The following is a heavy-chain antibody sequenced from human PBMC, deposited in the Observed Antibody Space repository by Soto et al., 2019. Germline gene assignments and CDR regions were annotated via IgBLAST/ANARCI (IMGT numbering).Heavy chain of an antibody. J-gene: IGHJ6*03. V-gene: IGHV1-18*01. CDR1: GYTFTSYG. CDR3: ARSPVVRGVKLCLYYYYYYMDV. D-gene: IGHD3-10*01. CDR2: ISAYNGNT. Sequence: ASVKVSCKASGYTFTSYGISWVRQAPGQGLEWMGWISAYNGNTNYAQKLQGRVTMTTDTSTSTAYMELRSLRSDDTAVYYCARSPVVRGVKLCLYYYYYYMDVWGKGTTVTVSS.